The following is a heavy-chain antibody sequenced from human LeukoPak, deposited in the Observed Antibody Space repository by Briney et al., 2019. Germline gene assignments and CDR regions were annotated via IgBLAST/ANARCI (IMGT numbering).Heavy chain of an antibody. CDR2: INPDGSER. D-gene: IGHD6-19*01. CDR1: GFSFSSYY. J-gene: IGHJ6*02. CDR3: TRDLAAVPGPRMDV. Sequence: GGSPRLSCAASGFSFSSYYMSWVRQAPGKGLEWVALINPDGSERYYVDSVKGRFTISRDNARNSLYLQMDSLRDDDTAMYFCTRDLAAVPGPRMDVWGQGTTVTVSS. V-gene: IGHV3-7*03.